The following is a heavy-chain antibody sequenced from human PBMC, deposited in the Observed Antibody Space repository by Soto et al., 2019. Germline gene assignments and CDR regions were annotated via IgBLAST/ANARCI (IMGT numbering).Heavy chain of an antibody. CDR2: ISATGGST. CDR3: AKGFIRDCGGDCTVDT. D-gene: IGHD2-21*02. CDR1: GFTFSSYT. J-gene: IGHJ5*02. Sequence: GGSLRLSCAASGFTFSSYTMSWVRQAPGKGLEGVSGISATGGSTYYADSVKGRFTFSRDNSKNTLYLQMNSLRAEDTAVYYCAKGFIRDCGGDCTVDTWGQGTLVTVSS. V-gene: IGHV3-23*01.